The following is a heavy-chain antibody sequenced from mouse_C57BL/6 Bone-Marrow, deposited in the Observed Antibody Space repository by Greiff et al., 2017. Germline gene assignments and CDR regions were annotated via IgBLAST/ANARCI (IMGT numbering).Heavy chain of an antibody. J-gene: IGHJ2*01. V-gene: IGHV14-4*01. Sequence: EVQVVESGAELVRPGASVKLSCTASGFNIKDDYMHWVKQRPEQGLEWIGWIDPENGDTEYAPKFQGKATITADTSSNTAYLQLSSLASEDTAVYYCTLPYYFDYWGQGTTLTVSS. D-gene: IGHD5-5*01. CDR1: GFNIKDDY. CDR2: IDPENGDT. CDR3: TLPYYFDY.